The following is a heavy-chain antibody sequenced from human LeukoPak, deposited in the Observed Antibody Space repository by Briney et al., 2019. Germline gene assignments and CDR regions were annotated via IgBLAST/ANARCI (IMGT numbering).Heavy chain of an antibody. CDR2: VYGSGST. V-gene: IGHV3-66*01. CDR3: ARAFDS. J-gene: IGHJ4*02. Sequence: GGSLRLSCVASGFTISSNYMSWVRRAPGKGLEWVSFVYGSGSTYYADSVKGRFTISRDNSKNSLYLQMDSLTDEDTAVYYCARAFDSWGQGTLVTVSS. CDR1: GFTISSNY.